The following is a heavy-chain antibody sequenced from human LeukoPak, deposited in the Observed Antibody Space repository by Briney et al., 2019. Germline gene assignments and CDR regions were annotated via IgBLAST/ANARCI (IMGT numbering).Heavy chain of an antibody. CDR1: GGTFSSYA. Sequence: SVKVSCKASGGTFSSYAISWVRQAPGQGLEWMGGIIPIFGTANYAQKFQGRVTITADESTSTAYMELSSLRSEDTAVYYCAREAAALYYFDYWGQGTLGTVSS. J-gene: IGHJ4*02. CDR2: IIPIFGTA. CDR3: AREAAALYYFDY. V-gene: IGHV1-69*13. D-gene: IGHD6-13*01.